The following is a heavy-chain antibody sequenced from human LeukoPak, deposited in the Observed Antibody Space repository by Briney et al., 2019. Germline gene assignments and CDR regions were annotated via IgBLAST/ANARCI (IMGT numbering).Heavy chain of an antibody. CDR3: ARDTLTAGYSGYDYSDY. CDR2: IIPIFGIA. D-gene: IGHD5-12*01. CDR1: GGTFSSYA. V-gene: IGHV1-69*04. J-gene: IGHJ4*02. Sequence: ASVKVSCKASGGTFSSYAISWVRQAPGQGLEWMGRIIPIFGIANYAQKFQGRVTITADKSTSTAYMELSSLRSEDTAVYYCARDTLTAGYSGYDYSDYWGQGTLVTVSS.